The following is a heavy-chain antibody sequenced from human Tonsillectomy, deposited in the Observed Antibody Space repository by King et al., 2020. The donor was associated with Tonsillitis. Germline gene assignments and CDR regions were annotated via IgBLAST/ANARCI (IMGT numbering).Heavy chain of an antibody. CDR3: AREKFPAAAGTRVLNYFDY. V-gene: IGHV4-34*01. D-gene: IGHD6-13*01. CDR2: INHSGST. Sequence: VQLQQWGAGLLKPSETLSLPCAVYGGSFSGYYWSWIRQPPGKGLEWIGEINHSGSTDYNPSLKSRVTISVDTSKNQFSLKLSTVTAADTAVYYCAREKFPAAAGTRVLNYFDYWAQGSLVTVSS. J-gene: IGHJ4*02. CDR1: GGSFSGYY.